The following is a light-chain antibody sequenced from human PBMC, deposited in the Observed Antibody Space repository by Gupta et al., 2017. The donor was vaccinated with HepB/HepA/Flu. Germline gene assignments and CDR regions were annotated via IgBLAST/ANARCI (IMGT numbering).Light chain of an antibody. CDR1: SSDVGGYNY. J-gene: IGLJ2*01. CDR3: SSFTSSTHVV. CDR2: DVT. V-gene: IGLV2-14*03. Sequence: QSALTQPAPVSGSPGQSITISCTGTSSDVGGYNYVSWYQQHPGKAPKLMIYDVTNRPSGVSNRFSGFKSGNTASLTISGLQAEDEADYYCSSFTSSTHVVFGGGTRLTVL.